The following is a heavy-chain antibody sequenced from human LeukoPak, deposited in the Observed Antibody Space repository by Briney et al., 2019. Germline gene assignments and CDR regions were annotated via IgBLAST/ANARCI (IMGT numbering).Heavy chain of an antibody. CDR2: VNHSGST. J-gene: IGHJ4*02. D-gene: IGHD3-9*01. CDR1: GGSFSGYY. CDR3: ARGCYDILTGYYYFDY. Sequence: SETLSLTCAVYGGSFSGYYWTWIRQPPGKGLEWIGEVNHSGSTKYNPSLKSRVTISVDTSKNQFSLKLSSVTAADKAVYYCARGCYDILTGYYYFDYWGQGTLVTVSS. V-gene: IGHV4-34*01.